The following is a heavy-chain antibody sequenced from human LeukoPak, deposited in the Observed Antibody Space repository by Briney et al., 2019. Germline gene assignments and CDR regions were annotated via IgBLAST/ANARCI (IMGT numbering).Heavy chain of an antibody. CDR2: INSDGSST. CDR1: GFTFSSYW. J-gene: IGHJ4*02. D-gene: IGHD3-10*01. CDR3: ARSLDTVIRGVILV. Sequence: GGSLRLSCAASGFTFSSYWMHWVRQAPGKGLVWVSRINSDGSSTSYADSVKGRFTVSRDNAKNSLYLQMNSLRAEDTAVYYCARSLDTVIRGVILVWGQGTLVTVSS. V-gene: IGHV3-74*01.